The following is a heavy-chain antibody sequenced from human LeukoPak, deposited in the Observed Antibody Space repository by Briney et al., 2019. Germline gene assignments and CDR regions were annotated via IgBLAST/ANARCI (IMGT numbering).Heavy chain of an antibody. CDR2: VNRSGNS. J-gene: IGHJ4*02. D-gene: IGHD6-13*01. V-gene: IGHV4-34*01. CDR3: ARKIYRGLRAAAAGFFDS. CDR1: GGSFSSYY. Sequence: SETLSLTCAVYGGSFSSYYWSWIRQPPGEGLEWIGEVNRSGNSNYNPSLKSRVTISVETSKNQISLKLSSVTAADTAVDYCARKIYRGLRAAAAGFFDSWGQGTLVTVSS.